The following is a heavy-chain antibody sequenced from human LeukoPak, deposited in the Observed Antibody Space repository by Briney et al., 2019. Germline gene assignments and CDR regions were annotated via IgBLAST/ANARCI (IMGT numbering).Heavy chain of an antibody. J-gene: IGHJ4*02. Sequence: PGGSLRLPCAASGFTFSSYAMSWVRQAPGKGLEWVSAISGSGGSTYYADSVKGRFTISRDNSKNTLYLQMNSLRAEDTAVYYCAKGSLEYYDYVWGSYAGFDYWGQGTLVTVSS. D-gene: IGHD3-16*01. CDR2: ISGSGGST. V-gene: IGHV3-23*01. CDR1: GFTFSSYA. CDR3: AKGSLEYYDYVWGSYAGFDY.